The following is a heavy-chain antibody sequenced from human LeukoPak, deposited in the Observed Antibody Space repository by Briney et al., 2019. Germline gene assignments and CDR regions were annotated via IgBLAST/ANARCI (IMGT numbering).Heavy chain of an antibody. CDR3: ARDSMVATITALYATNYYYYGMDV. Sequence: GGSLRLSCAASGFTFSTYWMSWVRQAPGKGLEWVSYISSSSSTIYYADSVKGRFTISRDNAKNSLYLQMNSLRAEDTAVYYCARDSMVATITALYATNYYYYGMDVWGQGTTVTVSS. CDR1: GFTFSTYW. CDR2: ISSSSSTI. D-gene: IGHD5-12*01. J-gene: IGHJ6*02. V-gene: IGHV3-48*04.